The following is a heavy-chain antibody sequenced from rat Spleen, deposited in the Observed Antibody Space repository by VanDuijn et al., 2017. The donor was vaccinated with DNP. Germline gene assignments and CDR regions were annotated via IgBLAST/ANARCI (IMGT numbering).Heavy chain of an antibody. V-gene: IGHV5-46*01. CDR3: TTGYGY. D-gene: IGHD1-4*01. CDR2: ISTSGGNT. CDR1: GFTFSSFP. Sequence: EVQLVESGGGLVQPGRSMKLSCAASGFTFSSFPMAWVRQAPTKGLEWVASISTSGGNTYYRDSVKGRFTISRDNAKSTLYLQMNSLRSEDTATYYCTTGYGYWGQGVMVTVSS. J-gene: IGHJ2*01.